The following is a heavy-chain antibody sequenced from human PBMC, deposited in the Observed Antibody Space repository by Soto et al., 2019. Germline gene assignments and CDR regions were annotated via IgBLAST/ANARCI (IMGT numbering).Heavy chain of an antibody. Sequence: QITLNESGPTVVRPTETLTLTCRFSGFSLTTSGVGVGWIRQSPGKAPEWLALIYWDDDKSYSASLKSRFTIAKDTSNNQVVLTVSDLDPTDTATYYCAHRVLRTVFGLVTTTAIYFDFWGQGTPVAVSS. J-gene: IGHJ4*02. V-gene: IGHV2-5*02. CDR1: GFSLTTSGVG. CDR2: IYWDDDK. CDR3: AHRVLRTVFGLVTTTAIYFDF. D-gene: IGHD3-3*01.